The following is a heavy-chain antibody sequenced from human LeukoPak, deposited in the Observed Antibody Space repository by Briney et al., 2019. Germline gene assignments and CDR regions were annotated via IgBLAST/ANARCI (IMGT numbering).Heavy chain of an antibody. CDR3: ARITPYYYDMDV. Sequence: PSETLSLTCTVSGGSISSYYWSWIRQPPGKGLEWIGYIYYSGSTNYNPSLKSRVTISVDTSKNQFSLKLNSVTAADTAVYYCARITPYYYDMDVWGQGTTVTVSS. D-gene: IGHD3-10*01. CDR2: IYYSGST. V-gene: IGHV4-59*12. J-gene: IGHJ6*02. CDR1: GGSISSYY.